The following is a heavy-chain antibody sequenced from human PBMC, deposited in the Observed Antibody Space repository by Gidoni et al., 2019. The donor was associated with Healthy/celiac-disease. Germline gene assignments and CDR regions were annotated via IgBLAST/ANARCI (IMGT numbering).Heavy chain of an antibody. CDR3: ARDFERVGVLDY. Sequence: QVQLVESGGGVVQPGRSLRLSCAASGFTFSSYAMHWVRQAPGKGLEWVAVISYDGSNKYYADSVKGRFTISRDNSKNTLYLQMNSLRAEDTAVYYCARDFERVGVLDYWGQGTLVTVSS. CDR2: ISYDGSNK. J-gene: IGHJ4*02. D-gene: IGHD3-16*01. CDR1: GFTFSSYA. V-gene: IGHV3-30-3*01.